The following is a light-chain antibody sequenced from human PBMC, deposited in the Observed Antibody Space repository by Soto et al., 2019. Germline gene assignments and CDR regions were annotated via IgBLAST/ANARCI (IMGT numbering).Light chain of an antibody. CDR1: SSDVGGYKY. V-gene: IGLV2-14*01. CDR3: ASYTSSSTSVI. CDR2: EVS. J-gene: IGLJ2*01. Sequence: QSVLTQPASVSGSPGQSITISCTGTSSDVGGYKYVSWYQQHPDKAPKLIIFEVSNRPSGISSRFSSSKSGNTASLTISGLQAEDEADYYCASYTSSSTSVIFGRGTKVTVL.